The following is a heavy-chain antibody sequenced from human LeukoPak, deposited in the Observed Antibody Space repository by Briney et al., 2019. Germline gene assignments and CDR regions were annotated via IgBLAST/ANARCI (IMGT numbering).Heavy chain of an antibody. J-gene: IGHJ4*02. CDR2: ISYDGSNK. Sequence: GGSLRLSCVASGFTFSSYGMHWVRQAPGRGLEWVAFISYDGSNKYYVDSVKGRFTISKDNSKNTLYLQMNSLRAEDTAVYYCAKDSGYTSSWYFGDYWGQGTLVTVSS. CDR1: GFTFSSYG. D-gene: IGHD2-15*01. CDR3: AKDSGYTSSWYFGDY. V-gene: IGHV3-30*02.